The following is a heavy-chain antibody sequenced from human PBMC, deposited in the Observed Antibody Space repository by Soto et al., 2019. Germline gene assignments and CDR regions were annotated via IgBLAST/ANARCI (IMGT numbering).Heavy chain of an antibody. D-gene: IGHD3-3*01. J-gene: IGHJ4*02. CDR2: IRSKANSYAT. CDR1: GFTFSGSA. V-gene: IGHV3-73*02. CDR3: TRQEFFGVVIIDY. Sequence: EVQLVESGGGLVQPGGSLKLSCAASGFTFSGSAMHWVRPASGKGLEWVGRIRSKANSYATAYAASVKGRLTISRDDSKNTAYLQMNSLKTEDTAVYYCTRQEFFGVVIIDYWGQGTLVTVSS.